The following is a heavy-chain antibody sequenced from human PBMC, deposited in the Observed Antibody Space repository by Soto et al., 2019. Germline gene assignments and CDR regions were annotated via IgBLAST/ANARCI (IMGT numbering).Heavy chain of an antibody. Sequence: QVQLVESGGGVVQPGRSLRLSCAASGFTFSSYGMHWVRQAPGKGLEWVAVISYDGSNKYYADSVKGRFTISRDNSKNTLYLQMNSLRAEDTAVYYCAKDFFGGNSDYWGQGTLVTVSS. CDR2: ISYDGSNK. CDR1: GFTFSSYG. V-gene: IGHV3-30*18. D-gene: IGHD2-21*02. CDR3: AKDFFGGNSDY. J-gene: IGHJ4*02.